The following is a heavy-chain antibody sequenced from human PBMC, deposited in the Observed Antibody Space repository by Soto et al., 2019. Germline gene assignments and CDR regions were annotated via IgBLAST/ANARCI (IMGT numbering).Heavy chain of an antibody. Sequence: RLSCAASGFTVGNNYMSWVRQAPGKGLEWVSLIYSTGTTKYADSVKGRFTVSRDNAKNTLYLQMNSLRAEDTAVYYSARDGLRRGMDVWGQGTTVTVSS. J-gene: IGHJ6*02. CDR3: ARDGLRRGMDV. CDR1: GFTVGNNY. V-gene: IGHV3-53*01. D-gene: IGHD2-15*01. CDR2: IYSTGTT.